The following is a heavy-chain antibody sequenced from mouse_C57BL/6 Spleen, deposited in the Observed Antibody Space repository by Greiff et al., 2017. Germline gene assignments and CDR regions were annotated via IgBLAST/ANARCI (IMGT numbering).Heavy chain of an antibody. CDR2: NEPSDSYT. CDR3: ARGQASYFDY. V-gene: IGHV1-50*01. J-gene: IGHJ2*01. Sequence: QVQLQQPGAELVKPGASVKLSCKASGYTFTSSWMQWVKQRPGPGLEWIGENEPSDSYTNCNQKFKGNATLTVDTSSSTAYMQLSSLTSEDSAVYYCARGQASYFDYWGQGTTLTVSS. D-gene: IGHD3-3*01. CDR1: GYTFTSSW.